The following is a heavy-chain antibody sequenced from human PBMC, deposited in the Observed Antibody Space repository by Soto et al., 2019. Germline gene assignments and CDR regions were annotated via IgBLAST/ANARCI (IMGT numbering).Heavy chain of an antibody. D-gene: IGHD2-15*01. J-gene: IGHJ6*02. CDR2: VSAYNGTT. V-gene: IGHV1-18*01. CDR3: ARECNVVATSCLDYYGMDV. Sequence: QVQLVPSGAEVKKPGDSVKVSCKTCGYPFTSHGIRWVRQAPGQGLEWMGWVSAYNGTTNYAQKRQGRVTITTATSTSTAYMGRTSLRTYDTAVYYGARECNVVATSCLDYYGMDVWGQGTTVTFSS. CDR1: GYPFTSHG.